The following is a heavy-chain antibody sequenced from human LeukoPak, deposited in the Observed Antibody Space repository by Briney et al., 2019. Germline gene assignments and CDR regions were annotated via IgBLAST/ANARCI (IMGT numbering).Heavy chain of an antibody. CDR2: IYYSGST. V-gene: IGHV4-59*01. CDR3: ARVPYSSGWAFDY. Sequence: PSETLSLTCTVSGGSISSYYWSWIRQPPGKGLEWIGYIYYSGSTNYNPSLKSRVTISVDTSKNQFSQKLSSVTAADTAVYYCARVPYSSGWAFDYWGQGTLVTVSS. CDR1: GGSISSYY. J-gene: IGHJ4*02. D-gene: IGHD6-19*01.